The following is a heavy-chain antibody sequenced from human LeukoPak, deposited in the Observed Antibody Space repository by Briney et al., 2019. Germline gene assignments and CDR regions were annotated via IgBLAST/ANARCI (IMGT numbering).Heavy chain of an antibody. J-gene: IGHJ3*02. CDR1: GGTFSSYA. CDR3: ARAPRLPNKRDAFDI. CDR2: IIPIFGTA. V-gene: IGHV1-69*05. Sequence: GASVKVSCKASGGTFSSYAISWVRQAPGQGLEWMGGIIPIFGTANYVQKFQGRVTITTDESTSTAYMELSSLRSEDTAVYYCARAPRLPNKRDAFDIWGQGTMVTVSS. D-gene: IGHD2-15*01.